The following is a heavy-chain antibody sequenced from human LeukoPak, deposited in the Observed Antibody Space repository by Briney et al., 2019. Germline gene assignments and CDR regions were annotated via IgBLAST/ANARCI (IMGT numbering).Heavy chain of an antibody. CDR1: GGSISSSSYH. V-gene: IGHV4-39*01. Sequence: PSETLSLTCTVSGGSISSSSYHWGWIRQPPGKGLEWIGSIYYSGSTYYNPSLKSRVTISVDTSKNQFSLKLSSVTAADTAVYYCSLYSSSWYESKAGFDYWGQGTLVTVSS. CDR2: IYYSGST. D-gene: IGHD6-13*01. CDR3: SLYSSSWYESKAGFDY. J-gene: IGHJ4*02.